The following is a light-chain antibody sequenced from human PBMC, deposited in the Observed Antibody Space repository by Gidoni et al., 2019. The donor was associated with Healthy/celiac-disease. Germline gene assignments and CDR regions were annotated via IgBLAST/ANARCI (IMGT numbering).Light chain of an antibody. CDR3: CSYAGSYILV. CDR2: DVS. CDR1: SSDVGGYNY. V-gene: IGLV2-11*01. Sequence: QPALTLPSRVSGSTGQSVTISCTGTSSDVGGYNYVSWYQQHPGKAPKLMIYDVSKRPSGVPDRFSGSKSGNTASLTISGLQAEDEADYYCCSYAGSYILVFGGGTKLTVL. J-gene: IGLJ2*01.